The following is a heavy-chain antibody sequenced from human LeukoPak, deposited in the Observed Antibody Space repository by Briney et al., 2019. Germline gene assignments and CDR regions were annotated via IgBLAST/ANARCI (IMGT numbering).Heavy chain of an antibody. CDR2: INHSGST. D-gene: IGHD2-2*01. V-gene: IGHV4-34*01. CDR3: AIQVVVPAANWFDP. CDR1: GGAITSYY. J-gene: IGHJ5*02. Sequence: SSETLSLTCTVSGGAITSYYWSWIRQPPGKGLEWIGEINHSGSTNYNPSLKSRVTISVDTSKNQFSLKLSSVTAADTAVYYCAIQVVVPAANWFDPWGQGTLVTVSS.